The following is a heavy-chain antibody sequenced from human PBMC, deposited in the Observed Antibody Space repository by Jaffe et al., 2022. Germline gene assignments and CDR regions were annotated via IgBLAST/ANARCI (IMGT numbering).Heavy chain of an antibody. D-gene: IGHD6-13*01. CDR2: IYTSGST. Sequence: QVQLQESGPGLVKPSQTLSLTCTVSGGSISSGSYYWSWIRQPAGKGLEWIGRIYTSGSTNYNPSLKSRVTISVDTSKNQFSLKLSSVTAADTAVYYCARDYDHSSSWFPPFDYWGQGTLVTVSS. CDR1: GGSISSGSYY. J-gene: IGHJ4*02. CDR3: ARDYDHSSSWFPPFDY. V-gene: IGHV4-61*02.